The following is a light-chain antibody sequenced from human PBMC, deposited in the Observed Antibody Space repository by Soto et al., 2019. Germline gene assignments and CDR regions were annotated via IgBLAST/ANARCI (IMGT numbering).Light chain of an antibody. CDR1: QDVVNY. Sequence: DIDMTPSPSSLSASVGDSVTITCRAGQDVVNYLNWYQQKPGKAPRLLIYAASSLQSGVPSRFSGSGSGTTFTLTITDLQPEDVATYYCQQSRTTAYTFAQGTKVDIK. V-gene: IGKV1-39*01. CDR3: QQSRTTAYT. CDR2: AAS. J-gene: IGKJ2*01.